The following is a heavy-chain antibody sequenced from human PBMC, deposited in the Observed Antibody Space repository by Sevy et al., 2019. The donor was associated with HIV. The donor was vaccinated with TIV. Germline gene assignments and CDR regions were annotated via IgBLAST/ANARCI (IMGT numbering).Heavy chain of an antibody. CDR2: INPNSGSK. V-gene: IGHV1-2*02. CDR3: ARVFPYCSGGSCYSPYDAFDI. J-gene: IGHJ3*02. D-gene: IGHD2-15*01. CDR1: GYTFTGHY. Sequence: ASVKVSCKASGYTFTGHYMHWVRQAPGQGLEWMGWINPNSGSKDYERKLQGRVTLTRDTSISTAYLELSRLTSDDTAVYDCARVFPYCSGGSCYSPYDAFDIWGQGTMVTVSS.